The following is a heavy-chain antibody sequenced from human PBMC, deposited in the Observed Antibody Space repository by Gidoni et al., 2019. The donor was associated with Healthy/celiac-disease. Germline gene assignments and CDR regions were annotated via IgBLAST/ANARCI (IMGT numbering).Heavy chain of an antibody. CDR3: VKDGPRHSFDI. V-gene: IGHV3-33*06. Sequence: QVQLVESGGGVVQPGRSLSLSCAASGFTFTTYGMPWVRQAPGKGLEWVAVIWYDGRNKYYGDSVKGRLTISRDNSKNTLDLQMNSLRAEDTAVYYCVKDGPRHSFDIWGQGTMVTVSS. CDR1: GFTFTTYG. CDR2: IWYDGRNK. J-gene: IGHJ3*02.